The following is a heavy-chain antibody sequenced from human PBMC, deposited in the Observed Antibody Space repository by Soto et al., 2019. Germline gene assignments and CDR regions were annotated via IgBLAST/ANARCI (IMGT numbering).Heavy chain of an antibody. CDR2: ISGYNGDT. J-gene: IGHJ6*02. V-gene: IGHV1-18*03. CDR3: VQNGQPPYYYYGLDV. CDR1: GGTFSSYT. Sequence: ASVKVSCKASGGTFSSYTFSWVRQAPGQGLEWMGWISGYNGDTNYAQKFQGRVSMTIDTSTGTAYMELRSLTSDDMAIYFFVQNGQPPYYYYGLDVWGQGTKGTVSS. D-gene: IGHD2-8*01.